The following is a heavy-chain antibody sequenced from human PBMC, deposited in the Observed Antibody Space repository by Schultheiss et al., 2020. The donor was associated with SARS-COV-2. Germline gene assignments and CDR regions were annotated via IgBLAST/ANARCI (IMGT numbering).Heavy chain of an antibody. Sequence: GESLKISCAASGFTFSSYGMHWVRQAPGKGLEWVAVIWYDGSNKYYADSVKGRFTISRDNSKNTLYLQMNSLRAEDTAVYYCAREGDYCSSTSCYTGYYMDVWGKGTTVTVSS. CDR1: GFTFSSYG. D-gene: IGHD2-2*02. CDR2: IWYDGSNK. J-gene: IGHJ6*03. CDR3: AREGDYCSSTSCYTGYYMDV. V-gene: IGHV3-33*08.